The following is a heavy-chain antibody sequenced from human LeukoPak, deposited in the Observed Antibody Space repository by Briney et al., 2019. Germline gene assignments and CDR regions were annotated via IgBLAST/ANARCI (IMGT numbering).Heavy chain of an antibody. Sequence: PGGSLRLSCAASGFTFSNAWMSWVRQAPGKGLEWVGRIKSKTDGGTTDYAAPVKGRFTISRDDSKNTLYLQMNSLKTEDTAVYYCTTDRRFLEWLLTQSSSYYFDYWGQGTLVTVSS. D-gene: IGHD3-3*01. CDR1: GFTFSNAW. J-gene: IGHJ4*02. CDR3: TTDRRFLEWLLTQSSSYYFDY. CDR2: IKSKTDGGTT. V-gene: IGHV3-15*01.